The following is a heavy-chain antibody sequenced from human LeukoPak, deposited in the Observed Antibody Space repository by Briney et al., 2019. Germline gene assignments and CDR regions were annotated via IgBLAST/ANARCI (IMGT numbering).Heavy chain of an antibody. CDR2: ISCSGGST. CDR1: GFTFSSYA. V-gene: IGHV3-23*01. CDR3: AKDSLGSGSYYTY. J-gene: IGHJ4*02. Sequence: GGSLRLSCAASGFTFSSYAMSWVRQAPGKGLEWVSAISCSGGSTYYADSVKGRFTISRDNSKNTLYLQMNSLRAEDTAVYYCAKDSLGSGSYYTYWGQGTLVTVSS. D-gene: IGHD3-10*01.